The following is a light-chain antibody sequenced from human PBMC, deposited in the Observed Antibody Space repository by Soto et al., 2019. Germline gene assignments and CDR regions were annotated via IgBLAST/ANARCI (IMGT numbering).Light chain of an antibody. V-gene: IGKV1-5*01. J-gene: IGKJ1*01. Sequence: DIQMTQSPSTLSASVGDRVTITCRASESISSWLAWYRQKPGQAPKLLIYDASTLESGVPSRFSGSGSGTEFTLTISSLQPDDFATYYCQQYNSYPSTFGQGTKV. CDR1: ESISSW. CDR2: DAS. CDR3: QQYNSYPST.